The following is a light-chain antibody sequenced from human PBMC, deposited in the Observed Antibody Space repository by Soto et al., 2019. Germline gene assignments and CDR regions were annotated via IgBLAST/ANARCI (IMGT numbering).Light chain of an antibody. Sequence: DSQMTQSPSSLSASVGDRVTITCRASQNISMFLHWYQLKPGRAPKLLIFTTSRLQSGVPSRFSGSGSGTDFTLTITSLQPEDFATYYCQQTYSTPQTFGQGTKVEIK. CDR2: TTS. CDR1: QNISMF. CDR3: QQTYSTPQT. J-gene: IGKJ1*01. V-gene: IGKV1-39*01.